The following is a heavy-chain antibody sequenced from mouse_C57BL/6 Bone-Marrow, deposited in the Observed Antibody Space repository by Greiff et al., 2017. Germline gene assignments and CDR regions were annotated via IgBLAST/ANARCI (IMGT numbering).Heavy chain of an antibody. D-gene: IGHD4-1*01. CDR1: GYTFTSYW. J-gene: IGHJ2*01. CDR2: IHPNSGRT. V-gene: IGHV1-64*01. CDR3: ASELTGVDY. Sequence: QVQLQQPGAELVKPGASVKLSCKASGYTFTSYWMHWVKQRPGQGLEWIGMIHPNSGRTNYNEKFKSKATLTVDKSSSTAYMQLSSLTSEDSAVYYCASELTGVDYWGQGTTLTVSS.